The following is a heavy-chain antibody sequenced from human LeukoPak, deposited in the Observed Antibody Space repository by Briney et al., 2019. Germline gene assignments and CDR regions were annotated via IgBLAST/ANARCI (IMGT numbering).Heavy chain of an antibody. D-gene: IGHD2-2*01. Sequence: GGSLRLSCAASGFTFSNYAMSWVRQAPGKGLVWVSRINSDGSSTSYADSVKGRFTISRDNAKNTLYLQMNSLRAEDTAVYYCAREGGYCSSTSCRHAWFDPWGQGTLVTVSS. CDR3: AREGGYCSSTSCRHAWFDP. V-gene: IGHV3-74*01. J-gene: IGHJ5*02. CDR1: GFTFSNYA. CDR2: INSDGSST.